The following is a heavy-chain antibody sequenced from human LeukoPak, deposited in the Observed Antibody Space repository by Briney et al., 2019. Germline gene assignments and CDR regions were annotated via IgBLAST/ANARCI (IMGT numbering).Heavy chain of an antibody. V-gene: IGHV4-30-4*08. Sequence: SQTLSLTCTVSGVSLNNPNYCWSWVRQPPGTGLEWIGYIYYSGSTYYNPSLKSRVTISVDTSKNQFSLKLSSVTAADTAVYYCARVATRRWFDPWGQGTLVTVSS. D-gene: IGHD1-26*01. CDR1: GVSLNNPNYC. CDR2: IYYSGST. CDR3: ARVATRRWFDP. J-gene: IGHJ5*02.